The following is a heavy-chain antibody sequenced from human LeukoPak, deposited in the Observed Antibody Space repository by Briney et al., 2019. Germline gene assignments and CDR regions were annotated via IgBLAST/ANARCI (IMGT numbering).Heavy chain of an antibody. CDR1: GFSLTTYS. V-gene: IGHV3-48*01. Sequence: GGSLRLSCAASGFSLTTYSMKWVRQAPGKGLEWVSYISSSSSTVYYADSVKGRFTISRDNAKNSLYLQMNSLRAEDTAVYYCARGGGNYYYGMDVWGQGTTVTVSS. CDR3: ARGGGNYYYGMDV. CDR2: ISSSSSTV. J-gene: IGHJ6*02. D-gene: IGHD1-26*01.